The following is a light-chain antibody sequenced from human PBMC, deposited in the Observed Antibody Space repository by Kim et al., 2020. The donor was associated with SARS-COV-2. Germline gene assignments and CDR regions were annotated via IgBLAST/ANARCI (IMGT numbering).Light chain of an antibody. V-gene: IGLV1-40*01. Sequence: RVTISCTGISSTIGAGYEVHWYQQLPGTAPKLLIYGDINRPSGVPDRFSGSKSGTSASLAITGLQTEDEADYYCQSYDNSLSGYVFGTGTKVTVL. J-gene: IGLJ1*01. CDR1: SSTIGAGYE. CDR3: QSYDNSLSGYV. CDR2: GDI.